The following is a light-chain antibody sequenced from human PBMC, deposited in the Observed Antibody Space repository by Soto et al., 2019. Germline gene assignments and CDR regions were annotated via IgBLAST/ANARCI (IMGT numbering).Light chain of an antibody. Sequence: DIVMTQSPLSLPVTPREPASISCRSSQSLLHRSGYNYLTWYLQKPGQSPQLLIYLGSSRASGVPDRFSGSGSGTDFTLKISRVEAEDVGVYYCMQALQTPLTFGGGTKVEIK. CDR3: MQALQTPLT. CDR2: LGS. CDR1: QSLLHRSGYNY. V-gene: IGKV2-28*01. J-gene: IGKJ4*01.